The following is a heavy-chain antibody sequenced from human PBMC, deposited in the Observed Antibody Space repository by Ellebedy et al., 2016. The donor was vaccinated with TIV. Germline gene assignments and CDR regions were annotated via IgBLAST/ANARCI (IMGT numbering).Heavy chain of an antibody. V-gene: IGHV4-34*01. D-gene: IGHD2-21*01. CDR1: GGSFSGYY. J-gene: IGHJ3*02. Sequence: SETLSLTCVVYGGSFSGYYWSWIRQPPGKGLEWIAEINHSDATDYNPSLKPRVAISQDTSTKQFFLNLTSVTAADTALYFCASGRTFCRGDKCRHPVSTGFDIWGQGTMVTVSS. CDR2: INHSDAT. CDR3: ASGRTFCRGDKCRHPVSTGFDI.